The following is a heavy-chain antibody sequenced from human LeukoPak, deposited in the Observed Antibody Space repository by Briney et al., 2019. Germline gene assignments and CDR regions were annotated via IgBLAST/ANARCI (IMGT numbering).Heavy chain of an antibody. CDR3: ARAPRGGGELLPLTS. V-gene: IGHV3-7*01. D-gene: IGHD1-26*01. J-gene: IGHJ5*02. Sequence: GGSLRLSCAASGSTFSGYWMSWVRQTPEKGLEWVATIKQDGSEIYYVDSVKGRFTISRDNAENSLYLQMNSLRADDTAVYYCARAPRGGGELLPLTSWGQGTLVTVSS. CDR2: IKQDGSEI. CDR1: GSTFSGYW.